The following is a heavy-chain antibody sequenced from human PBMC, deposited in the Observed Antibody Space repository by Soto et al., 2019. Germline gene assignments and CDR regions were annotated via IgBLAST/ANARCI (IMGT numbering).Heavy chain of an antibody. CDR1: GGSISSNSYH. D-gene: IGHD2-8*01. V-gene: IGHV4-39*01. J-gene: IGHJ4*02. Sequence: QLQLRESGPGLVKPSETLSLTCTVSGGSISSNSYHWGWIRQPPGKGLEWIGSIYYTGTTYYNPSLKSRVTISVDTSNNQFSLQLSSVTAADTAVYYCARHGYCTNGVCLSVDYWGQGTLVTVSS. CDR2: IYYTGTT. CDR3: ARHGYCTNGVCLSVDY.